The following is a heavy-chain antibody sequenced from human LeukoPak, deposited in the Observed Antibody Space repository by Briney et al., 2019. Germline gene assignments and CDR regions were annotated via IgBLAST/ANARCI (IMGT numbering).Heavy chain of an antibody. CDR1: GFTFSIYD. CDR2: IDRGVGST. Sequence: QAGGSLRLSCAASGFTFSIYDLSWVRQAPGKGLECVSAIDRGVGSTYYADSVKGRFTISRDNSKNTLYLQMNNLRVDDTAVYYCAKSRGTSPYNWFDPWSQGTLVTVSS. CDR3: AKSRGTSPYNWFDP. V-gene: IGHV3-23*01. J-gene: IGHJ5*02.